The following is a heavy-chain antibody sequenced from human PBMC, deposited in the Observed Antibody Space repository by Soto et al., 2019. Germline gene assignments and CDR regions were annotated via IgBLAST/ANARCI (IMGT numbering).Heavy chain of an antibody. J-gene: IGHJ4*02. CDR1: GDSVSNDNYY. CDR3: AGSQRGRTAFTFDY. V-gene: IGHV4-61*01. CDR2: IYYSGTT. D-gene: IGHD3-16*01. Sequence: KTSETLSLTCAVSGDSVSNDNYYWSWIRQPPGKGLEWIGYIYYSGTTNYNSYLKSRLSLSVDMSKNQFSLKLASVTAADTAVYFCAGSQRGRTAFTFDYWGQGALVTVSS.